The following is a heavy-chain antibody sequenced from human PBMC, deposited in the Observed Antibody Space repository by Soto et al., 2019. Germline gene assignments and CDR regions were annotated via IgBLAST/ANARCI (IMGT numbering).Heavy chain of an antibody. J-gene: IGHJ3*02. CDR2: ISYDGSNK. CDR3: ARAYSSFGSFDI. D-gene: IGHD6-6*01. V-gene: IGHV3-30-3*01. CDR1: GFTFSSYA. Sequence: PRLSCAASGFTFSSYAMHWVRQAPGKGLEWVAVISYDGSNKYYADSVKGRFTISRDNSKNTLYLQMNSLRAEDTAVYYCARAYSSFGSFDIWGQGTMVTVSS.